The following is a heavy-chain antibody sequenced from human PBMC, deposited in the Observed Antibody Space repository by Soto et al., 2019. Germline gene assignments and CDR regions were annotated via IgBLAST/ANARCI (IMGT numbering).Heavy chain of an antibody. CDR1: GFTVDDYA. V-gene: IGHV3-9*01. CDR3: AKDMKWGGMTTIHYFDS. CDR2: ISWNSETI. D-gene: IGHD4-17*01. Sequence: PGGSLRLFCAASGFTVDDYAMHWVRQAQGKGLEWVSGISWNSETIDYADSVKGRFTISRDNAKSSLFLQMNSLRPDDTALYYCAKDMKWGGMTTIHYFDSWGQGTLVTVSS. J-gene: IGHJ4*02.